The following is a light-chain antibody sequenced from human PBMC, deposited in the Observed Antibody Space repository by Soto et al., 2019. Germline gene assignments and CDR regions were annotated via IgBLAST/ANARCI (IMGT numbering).Light chain of an antibody. J-gene: IGKJ1*01. CDR1: QGIRND. CDR2: AAS. CDR3: LQDYNYPWT. V-gene: IGKV1-6*01. Sequence: AIQMTQSPSSLSASVGDRVTITCRASQGIRNDLGWYQQKPGKAPKLRIYAASSLQSGDPSRFSGSGAGTDFTLTISSLQPGDFATYYCLQDYNYPWTCGQGTKVEIK.